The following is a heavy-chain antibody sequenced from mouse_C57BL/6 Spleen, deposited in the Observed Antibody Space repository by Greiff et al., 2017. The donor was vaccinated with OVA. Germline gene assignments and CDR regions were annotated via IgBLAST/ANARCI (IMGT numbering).Heavy chain of an antibody. V-gene: IGHV5-6*01. CDR1: GFTFSSYG. J-gene: IGHJ2*01. Sequence: EVHLVESGGDLVKPGGSLKLSCAASGFTFSSYGMSWVRQTPDKRLEWVATISSGGSYTYYPDSVKGRFTISRDNAKNTLYLQMSSLKSEDTAMYYCARQGTIVTFDYWGQGTTLTVSS. CDR2: ISSGGSYT. CDR3: ARQGTIVTFDY. D-gene: IGHD2-5*01.